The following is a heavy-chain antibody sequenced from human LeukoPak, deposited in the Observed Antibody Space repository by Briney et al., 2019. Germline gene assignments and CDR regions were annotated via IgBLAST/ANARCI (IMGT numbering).Heavy chain of an antibody. V-gene: IGHV1-8*01. CDR2: MNPNSGNT. J-gene: IGHJ6*03. CDR1: GYTFTSYD. Sequence: GASVKVSCKASGYTFTSYDINWVRQATGQGLEWMGWMNPNSGNTGYAQKFQGRVTMTRNASISAAYMELSSLRSEDTAVYYCARSVAAPNDYYYYYMDVWGKGTTVTISS. D-gene: IGHD6-19*01. CDR3: ARSVAAPNDYYYYYMDV.